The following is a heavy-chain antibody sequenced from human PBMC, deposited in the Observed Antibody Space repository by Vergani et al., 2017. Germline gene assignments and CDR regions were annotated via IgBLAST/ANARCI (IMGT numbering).Heavy chain of an antibody. CDR2: ISGSGGST. V-gene: IGHV3-23*01. Sequence: EVQLLESGGGLVQPGGSLRLSCAASGFTFSSYAMSWVRQAPGKGLEWVSAISGSGGSTYYADSVKGRFTISRDNSKNTLYLQMNSLRAEDTAVYYCARTILRNEESSSPEPPSNWFDPWGQGTLVTVSS. D-gene: IGHD6-6*01. J-gene: IGHJ5*02. CDR3: ARTILRNEESSSPEPPSNWFDP. CDR1: GFTFSSYA.